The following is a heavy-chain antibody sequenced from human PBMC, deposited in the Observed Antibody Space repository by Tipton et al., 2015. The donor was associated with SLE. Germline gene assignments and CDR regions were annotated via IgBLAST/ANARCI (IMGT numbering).Heavy chain of an antibody. CDR1: DFTFSNNW. J-gene: IGHJ5*02. CDR3: TDKSS. CDR2: INAYGSHQ. Sequence: SLRLSCAASDFTFSNNWMTWVRQAPGKGLEWVANINAYGSHQYYVDSVKGRFTTSRDNAKKSVFLHMNSLRVEDTALYYCTDKSSWGRGTLVTVSS. V-gene: IGHV3-7*01.